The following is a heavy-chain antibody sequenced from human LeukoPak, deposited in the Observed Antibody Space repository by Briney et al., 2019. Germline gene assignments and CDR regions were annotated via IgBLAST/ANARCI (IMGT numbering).Heavy chain of an antibody. CDR3: ARARRYYDSSGYNDY. Sequence: SQTLSLTCTVSGGSISSSSYCWGWIRQPRGKGLEWIGSIYYSGSTYYNPSLKSRVTISVDTSKNQFSLKLSSVTAADTAVYYCARARRYYDSSGYNDYWGQGTLVTVSS. CDR1: GGSISSSSYC. J-gene: IGHJ4*02. CDR2: IYYSGST. D-gene: IGHD3-22*01. V-gene: IGHV4-39*07.